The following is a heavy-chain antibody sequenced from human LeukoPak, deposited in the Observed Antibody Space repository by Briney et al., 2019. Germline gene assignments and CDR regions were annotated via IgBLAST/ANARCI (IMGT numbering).Heavy chain of an antibody. D-gene: IGHD1-26*01. CDR3: ARGGVVIEGATSIDY. J-gene: IGHJ4*02. CDR1: GFTFSSYG. CDR2: IWYDGSNK. V-gene: IGHV3-33*01. Sequence: GRSLRLSCAASGFTFSSYGMHWVRQAPGKGLEWVAVIWYDGSNKYYADSVKGRFTISRDNSKNTLYLQMNSLRAEDMAVYYCARGGVVIEGATSIDYWGQGTLVTVSS.